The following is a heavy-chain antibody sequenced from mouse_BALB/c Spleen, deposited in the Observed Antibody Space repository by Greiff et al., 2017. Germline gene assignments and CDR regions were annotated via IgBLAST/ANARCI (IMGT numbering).Heavy chain of an antibody. CDR3: ARRDTTAYFDV. J-gene: IGHJ1*01. Sequence: QVQLQQPGAELVRPGASVKLSCKASGYSFTSYWMNWVKQRPGQGLEWIGMINPSDSETRLNQKFKDKATLTVDKSSSTAYMQLSSPTSEDSAVYYCARRDTTAYFDVWGAGTTVTVSS. CDR2: INPSDSET. D-gene: IGHD1-2*01. V-gene: IGHV1-61*01. CDR1: GYSFTSYW.